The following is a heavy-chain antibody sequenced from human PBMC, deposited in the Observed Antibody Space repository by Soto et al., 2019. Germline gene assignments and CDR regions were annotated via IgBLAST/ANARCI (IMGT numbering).Heavy chain of an antibody. D-gene: IGHD2-15*01. Sequence: QVQLQESGPGLVKPSQTLSLTCTVSGGSISSGDYYWSWIRQPPGKGLEWIGYIYYSGSTYYNPSLKSRVTISVDTSKNQFSLKLSSVTAADTVMYYCAGYCSGGSCYTNPNDAFDIWGQGTMVTVSS. V-gene: IGHV4-30-4*01. CDR1: GGSISSGDYY. CDR2: IYYSGST. J-gene: IGHJ3*02. CDR3: AGYCSGGSCYTNPNDAFDI.